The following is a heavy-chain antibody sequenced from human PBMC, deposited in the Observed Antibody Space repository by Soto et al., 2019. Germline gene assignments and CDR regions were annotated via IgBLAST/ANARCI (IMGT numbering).Heavy chain of an antibody. Sequence: QVQLVQSGAEVKKPGASVKVSCKASGYTFTNYDINWVRQATGQGLEWMGWMNPNSGNTGYAQKFQGRVTMTRNTSLSTAYIGLSSLRSEDTAVYYCARGYYYGSGSSPDYWGQGTLVTVSS. CDR3: ARGYYYGSGSSPDY. V-gene: IGHV1-8*01. CDR1: GYTFTNYD. D-gene: IGHD3-10*01. CDR2: MNPNSGNT. J-gene: IGHJ4*02.